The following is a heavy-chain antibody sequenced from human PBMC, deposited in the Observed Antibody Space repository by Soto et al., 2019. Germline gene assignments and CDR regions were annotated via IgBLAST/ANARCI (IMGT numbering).Heavy chain of an antibody. D-gene: IGHD2-15*01. CDR2: IYYSGST. V-gene: IGHV4-59*01. CDR3: ARVGCSGGSCYAAYSDY. CDR1: VVSISSYY. J-gene: IGHJ4*02. Sequence: LXLTCTVSVVSISSYYCSWIRPPPWKGLEWIGYIYYSGSTNYNPSLKSRVTISVDTSRNQFSLKLSSVTAADTAVYYCARVGCSGGSCYAAYSDYWGQGTLVTVSS.